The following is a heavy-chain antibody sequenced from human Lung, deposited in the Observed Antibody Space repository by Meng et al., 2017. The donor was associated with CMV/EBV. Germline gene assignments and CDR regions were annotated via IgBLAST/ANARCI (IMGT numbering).Heavy chain of an antibody. J-gene: IGHJ6*02. V-gene: IGHV1-2*02. CDR2: INPNSGGT. Sequence: ASXXVSXKVSGYTFTGYYMHWVRQAPGQGLEWMGWINPNSGGTNYAQKFQGRVTMTRETSISTAYLELSRLRSDDTAVYYCARDRLRFLGWSYGMDVWGQGTXVTVSS. CDR1: GYTFTGYY. CDR3: ARDRLRFLGWSYGMDV. D-gene: IGHD3-3*01.